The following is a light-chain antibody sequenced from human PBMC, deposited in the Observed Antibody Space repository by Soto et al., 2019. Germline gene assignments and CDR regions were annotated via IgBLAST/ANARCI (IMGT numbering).Light chain of an antibody. Sequence: EIVLTHSPATLSLSPGERSTLSSRASQSVKTFLVWYQQRPGQAPRLLIYDASHRAAGIPARFSGSGFGTDFTLTISRLEPEDFAVYHCQQRNMWPRTFGQGTKVDI. V-gene: IGKV3-11*01. CDR2: DAS. CDR3: QQRNMWPRT. J-gene: IGKJ1*01. CDR1: QSVKTF.